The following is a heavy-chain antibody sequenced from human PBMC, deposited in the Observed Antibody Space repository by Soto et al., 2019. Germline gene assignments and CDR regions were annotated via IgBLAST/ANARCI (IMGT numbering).Heavy chain of an antibody. Sequence: QSPTLSLTCTVSGGSISSYYWSWIRQPPGKGLEWIGYIYYSGSTNYNPSLKSRVTISVDTSKNQFSLKLSSVTAADTAVYYCARQLEQLALDYWGQGTLVTVSS. J-gene: IGHJ4*02. V-gene: IGHV4-59*08. CDR2: IYYSGST. CDR1: GGSISSYY. D-gene: IGHD6-6*01. CDR3: ARQLEQLALDY.